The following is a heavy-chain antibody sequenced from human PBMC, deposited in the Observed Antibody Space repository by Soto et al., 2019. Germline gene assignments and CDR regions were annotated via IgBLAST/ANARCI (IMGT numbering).Heavy chain of an antibody. J-gene: IGHJ6*02. V-gene: IGHV4-59*01. CDR1: DCSIHSYF. CDR2: IHSSGST. D-gene: IGHD6-13*01. CDR3: ARDRSIKAAAGSGPDYYYYGMDV. Sequence: PSETLSLTCTVSDCSIHSYFWSWIRQPPGKGLEWIGYIHSSGSTTYNPSLKSRVTMSVETSRNKFSIKLKSVTGADTAVYYCARDRSIKAAAGSGPDYYYYGMDVWGRGTTVS.